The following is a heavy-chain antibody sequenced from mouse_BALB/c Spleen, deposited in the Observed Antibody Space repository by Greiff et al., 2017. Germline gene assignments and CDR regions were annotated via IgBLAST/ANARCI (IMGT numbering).Heavy chain of an antibody. V-gene: IGHV1-7*01. CDR2: INPSTGYT. CDR3: ARQLGLGGAMDY. D-gene: IGHD3-1*01. Sequence: QVQLQQSGAELAKPGASVKMSCKASGYTFTSYWMHWVKQRPGQGLEWIGYINPSTGYTEYNQKFKDRATLTADKSSSTDYMQLSSLTSEDSAVYYCARQLGLGGAMDYWGQGTSVTVSS. CDR1: GYTFTSYW. J-gene: IGHJ4*01.